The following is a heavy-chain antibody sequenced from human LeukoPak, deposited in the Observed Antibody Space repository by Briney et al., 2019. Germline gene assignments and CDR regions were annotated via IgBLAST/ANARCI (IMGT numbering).Heavy chain of an antibody. J-gene: IGHJ6*02. CDR1: GGSVSSGNYY. CDR3: ARGDGAAAGLYYYYYGMDV. CDR2: INHSGST. D-gene: IGHD6-13*01. V-gene: IGHV4-39*07. Sequence: KSSETLSLTCTVSGGSVSSGNYYWTWIRQPPGKGLEWIGEINHSGSTNYNPSLKSRVTISVDTSKNQFSLKLSSVTAADTAVYYCARGDGAAAGLYYYYYGMDVWGQGTTVTVSS.